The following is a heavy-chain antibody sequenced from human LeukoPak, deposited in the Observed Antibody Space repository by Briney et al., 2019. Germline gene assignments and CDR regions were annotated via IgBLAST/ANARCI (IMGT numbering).Heavy chain of an antibody. Sequence: GRSLRLSCAVSGFNFDDYAMHWVRQAPGRGLEWVSGINWKTGNGIYADSVEGRFTISRDNAKNSLYLQMSSLRAEDTALYYCTRRAARWQFDLWGRGTLLTVSS. D-gene: IGHD5-24*01. V-gene: IGHV3-9*01. CDR2: INWKTGNG. CDR3: TRRAARWQFDL. J-gene: IGHJ2*01. CDR1: GFNFDDYA.